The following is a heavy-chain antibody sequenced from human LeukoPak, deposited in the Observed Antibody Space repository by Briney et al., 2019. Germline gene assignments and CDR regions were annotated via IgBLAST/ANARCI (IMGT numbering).Heavy chain of an antibody. CDR2: VYQSGTT. J-gene: IGHJ4*02. Sequence: PSETLSLTCTVSGFSISSGHYWGWARQPPGAGLEWIGSVYQSGTTYYNPSLKSRVTTSVDMSKNQFSLRLRPVTAADTAVYYCAGIFIRNGYSSYFDCWGQGTLVTVSS. CDR3: AGIFIRNGYSSYFDC. CDR1: GFSISSGHY. V-gene: IGHV4-38-2*02. D-gene: IGHD5-18*01.